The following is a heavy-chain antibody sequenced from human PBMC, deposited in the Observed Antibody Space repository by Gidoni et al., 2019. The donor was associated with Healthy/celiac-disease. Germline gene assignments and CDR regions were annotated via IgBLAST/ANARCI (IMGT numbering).Heavy chain of an antibody. Sequence: QVQLVQSGAEVKKPGASVQGACKASGSTFTGYYMHWVRQAPGQGLEWMGWINPNSGGTNYAQKFQGRVTMTRDTSISTAYMELSRLRSDDTAVYYCASEKITEVTTSPFDYWGQGTLVTVSS. CDR2: INPNSGGT. CDR3: ASEKITEVTTSPFDY. D-gene: IGHD4-17*01. V-gene: IGHV1-2*02. CDR1: GSTFTGYY. J-gene: IGHJ4*02.